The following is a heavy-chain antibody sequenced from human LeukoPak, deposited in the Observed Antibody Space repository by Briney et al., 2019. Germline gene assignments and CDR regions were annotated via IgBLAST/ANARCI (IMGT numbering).Heavy chain of an antibody. Sequence: SETLSLTCAVYGGSFSGYYWSWIRQPPGKGLEWMGEINHSGSTNYNPSLKSRVTISVDTSKNQFSLKLSSVTAADTAVYYCARALGYCSSTSCYEGPLAFDIWGQGTMVTVSS. CDR3: ARALGYCSSTSCYEGPLAFDI. CDR2: INHSGST. CDR1: GGSFSGYY. D-gene: IGHD2-2*01. V-gene: IGHV4-34*01. J-gene: IGHJ3*02.